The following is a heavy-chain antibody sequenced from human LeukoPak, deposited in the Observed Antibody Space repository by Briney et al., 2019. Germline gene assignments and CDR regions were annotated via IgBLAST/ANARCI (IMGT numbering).Heavy chain of an antibody. V-gene: IGHV5-51*01. CDR2: IYPGDSDT. CDR1: GYNFNTYW. J-gene: IGHJ3*02. Sequence: GESLKISCKGSGYNFNTYWVAWVRQLPGKGLEWMGIIYPGDSDTIYSPSFQGQVTTSADKSISTAYLQWSSLKASDTAMYYCARRYCSSSSCFGGDAFDIWGQGTMVTVSS. D-gene: IGHD2-2*01. CDR3: ARRYCSSSSCFGGDAFDI.